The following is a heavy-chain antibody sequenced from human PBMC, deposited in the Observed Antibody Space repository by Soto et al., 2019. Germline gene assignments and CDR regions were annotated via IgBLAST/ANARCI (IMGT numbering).Heavy chain of an antibody. CDR3: ARIGGAGGFHPFDY. Sequence: QVQLVQSGAEVKKPGASVKVSCKASGYTFTSYYMHWVRQAPGQGLEWMGIINPSGGSTSYAQKLQGRVTMTRETYTSTVYMELSSLRSEDTAVYYCARIGGAGGFHPFDYWGQGTLVTVSS. CDR2: INPSGGST. D-gene: IGHD3-10*01. CDR1: GYTFTSYY. V-gene: IGHV1-46*01. J-gene: IGHJ4*02.